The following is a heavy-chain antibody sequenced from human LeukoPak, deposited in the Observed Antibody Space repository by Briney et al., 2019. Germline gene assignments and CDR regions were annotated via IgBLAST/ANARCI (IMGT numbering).Heavy chain of an antibody. D-gene: IGHD3-22*01. CDR2: ISSSGRYI. CDR3: ARVWYYDSSMDV. Sequence: KPGGSLRLSCAASGFSFSTSSMNWVRQTPGKGLEWVSSISSSGRYIYYADSVKGRFTISRDNAKNSLYLQMNSLRAEDTAVYYCARVWYYDSSMDVWGKGTTVTVSS. V-gene: IGHV3-21*01. CDR1: GFSFSTSS. J-gene: IGHJ6*04.